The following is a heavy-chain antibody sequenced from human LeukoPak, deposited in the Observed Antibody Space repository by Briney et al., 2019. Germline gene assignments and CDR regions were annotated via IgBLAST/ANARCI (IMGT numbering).Heavy chain of an antibody. D-gene: IGHD3-3*01. Sequence: PSETLSLTCAVYGGSFSGYYWSWIRQPPGKGLEWIGEINHSGSTNYNPSLKSRVTISVDTSKNQFSLKLSSVTAADTAVYYCASLSFYDFWSVYYPNDYWGREPLVTVPS. J-gene: IGHJ4*02. V-gene: IGHV4-34*01. CDR3: ASLSFYDFWSVYYPNDY. CDR2: INHSGST. CDR1: GGSFSGYY.